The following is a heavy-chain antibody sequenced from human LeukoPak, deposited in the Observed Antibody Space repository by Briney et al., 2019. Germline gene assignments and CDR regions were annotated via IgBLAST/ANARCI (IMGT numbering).Heavy chain of an antibody. CDR1: GFTFSSYS. CDR3: ARGKYCGGDCNSIFYYYGTDV. Sequence: GGSLRLSCAASGFTFSSYSMSWVRQAPGKGLEWLSYISSSGSTIYYADSVKGRFTISRDNAKNSLYLQMNSLRAEDTAVYYCARGKYCGGDCNSIFYYYGTDVWGQGTTVTVSS. J-gene: IGHJ6*02. CDR2: ISSSGSTI. D-gene: IGHD2-21*02. V-gene: IGHV3-48*04.